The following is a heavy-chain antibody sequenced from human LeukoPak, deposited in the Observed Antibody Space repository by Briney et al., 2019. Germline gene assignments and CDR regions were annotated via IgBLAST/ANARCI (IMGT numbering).Heavy chain of an antibody. CDR1: GGSFSGYY. J-gene: IGHJ4*02. CDR3: ARGIYYDSSGYYFDY. Sequence: PSETLSLTCAVYGGSFSGYYWSWLRQPPGKGLEWIGEINHSGSTNYNPSLKSRVTISVDTSKNQFSLKLSSVTAADTAVYYCARGIYYDSSGYYFDYWGQGTLVTVSS. CDR2: INHSGST. V-gene: IGHV4-34*01. D-gene: IGHD3-22*01.